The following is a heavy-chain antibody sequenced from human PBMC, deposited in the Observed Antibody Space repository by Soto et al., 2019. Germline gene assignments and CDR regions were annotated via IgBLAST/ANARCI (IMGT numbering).Heavy chain of an antibody. CDR2: TNQDGSEK. CDR1: ESTVRSDW. CDR3: SGGVGDAF. J-gene: IGHJ4*02. V-gene: IGHV3-7*04. Sequence: EVHLVESGGGLVQTGGSLRLSCAISESTVRSDWMNWVRQAPGKGLEWVAHTNQDGSEKYYVDSVKGRFTIFRDNAKHSLYLKMNSLKVGDTAMYYCSGGVGDAFWGQGTLVTVSS. D-gene: IGHD3-16*01.